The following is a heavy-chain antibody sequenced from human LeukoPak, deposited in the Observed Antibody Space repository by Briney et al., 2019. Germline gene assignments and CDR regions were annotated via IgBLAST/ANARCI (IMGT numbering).Heavy chain of an antibody. CDR3: ARDRLTYFDY. D-gene: IGHD3-16*01. J-gene: IGHJ4*02. Sequence: GRSLRLSCAASGFTFSSYGMHWVRQAPGKGLEWVAVISYDGSNKYYADSVKGRSTISRDNSKNTLYLQMNSLRAEDTAVYYCARDRLTYFDYWGQGTLVTVSS. CDR2: ISYDGSNK. CDR1: GFTFSSYG. V-gene: IGHV3-30*03.